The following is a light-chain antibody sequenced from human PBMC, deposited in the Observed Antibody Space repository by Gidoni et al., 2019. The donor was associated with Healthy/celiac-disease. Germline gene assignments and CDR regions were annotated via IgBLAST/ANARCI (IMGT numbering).Light chain of an antibody. J-gene: IGKJ2*01. V-gene: IGKV1-5*03. Sequence: DIQMTQSPSTLSASVGDRVTITCRASQSISSWLAWYQQKPGKAPKLLIHKASSLESGVPSRFSGSGSGTEFTLTISSLQPDDFATYYCQQYNSYPYTFXQXTKLEIK. CDR1: QSISSW. CDR3: QQYNSYPYT. CDR2: KAS.